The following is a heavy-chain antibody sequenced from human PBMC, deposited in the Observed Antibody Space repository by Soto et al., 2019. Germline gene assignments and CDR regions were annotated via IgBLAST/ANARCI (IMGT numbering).Heavy chain of an antibody. D-gene: IGHD2-2*01. CDR3: TTDSADIVVVPATFGMDV. Sequence: PGGSLRLSCAASGITFSNAWMTWVRQARGKGLEWVGRIKSITDGGTTDYAAPVKGRFTISRDDSKDTLYLQMNNLRTDDTAVYHCTTDSADIVVVPATFGMDVWGQGTTVPSP. CDR2: IKSITDGGTT. CDR1: GITFSNAW. J-gene: IGHJ6*02. V-gene: IGHV3-15*01.